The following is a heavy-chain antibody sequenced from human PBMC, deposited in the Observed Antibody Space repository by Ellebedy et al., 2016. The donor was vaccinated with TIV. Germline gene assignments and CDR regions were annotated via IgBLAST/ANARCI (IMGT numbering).Heavy chain of an antibody. CDR1: GSTFNSYS. CDR3: SRDYYGSGSYSTD. D-gene: IGHD3-10*01. V-gene: IGHV3-21*05. Sequence: GESLKISCAASGSTFNSYSLNWIRQAPGKGLEWISYISSSTTYTNYADSVKGRFTISRDNAKNSLYLRMNSLRAEDTAVYYCSRDYYGSGSYSTDWGQGTLVTVSS. CDR2: ISSSTTYT. J-gene: IGHJ4*02.